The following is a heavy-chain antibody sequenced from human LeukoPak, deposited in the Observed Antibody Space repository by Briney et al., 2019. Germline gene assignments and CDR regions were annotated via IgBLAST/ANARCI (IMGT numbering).Heavy chain of an antibody. Sequence: GGSLRLSCAASGFTFSSYGMSWVRQAPGKGLEWVSAISGSGGSTYYADSVKGRFTISRDDSKNTLYLQMNSLRAEDTAVFYCASKAAEYYFDSWGQGTPVTVSS. V-gene: IGHV3-23*01. D-gene: IGHD6-25*01. J-gene: IGHJ4*02. CDR2: ISGSGGST. CDR3: ASKAAEYYFDS. CDR1: GFTFSSYG.